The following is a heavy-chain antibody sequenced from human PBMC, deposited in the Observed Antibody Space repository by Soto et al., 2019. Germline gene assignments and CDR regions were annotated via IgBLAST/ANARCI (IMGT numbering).Heavy chain of an antibody. V-gene: IGHV4-39*01. CDR3: ARRNRYSGSYSVG. D-gene: IGHD1-26*01. Sequence: SETLSLTCTVSGGSISSSSYYWGWIRQPPGKGLEWIGSIYYSGSTYYNPSLKSRVTISVDTSKNQFSLKLSSVTAADTAVYYCARRNRYSGSYSVGWGQGTLVTVS. CDR1: GGSISSSSYY. J-gene: IGHJ4*02. CDR2: IYYSGST.